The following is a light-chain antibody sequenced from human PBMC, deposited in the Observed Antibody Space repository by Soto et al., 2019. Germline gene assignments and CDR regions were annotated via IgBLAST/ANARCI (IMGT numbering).Light chain of an antibody. J-gene: IGLJ1*01. CDR3: ETWDSNTHV. V-gene: IGLV4-60*03. CDR1: SGHSSYI. CDR2: LEGSGSY. Sequence: QSVLTQSSSASASLGSSVKLTCTLSSGHSSYIIAWHQQQPGKAPRYLMKLEGSGSYNKGSGVPDRFSGSSSGADRYLTISNLQSEDEPDYYCETWDSNTHVFGTGTKLTVL.